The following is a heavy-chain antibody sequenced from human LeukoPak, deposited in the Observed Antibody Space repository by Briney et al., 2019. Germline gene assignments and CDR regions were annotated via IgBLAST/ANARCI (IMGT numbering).Heavy chain of an antibody. CDR1: GGSISSGDYY. D-gene: IGHD6-6*01. CDR2: IYYSGST. J-gene: IGHJ3*02. Sequence: SETLSLTCAVSGGSISSGDYYWSWIRQHPGKGLEWIGYIYYSGSTYYNPSLKSRVTISVDTSKNQFSLKLSSVTAADAAVYYCARLYTSFRAFDIWGQGTMVTVSS. CDR3: ARLYTSFRAFDI. V-gene: IGHV4-31*11.